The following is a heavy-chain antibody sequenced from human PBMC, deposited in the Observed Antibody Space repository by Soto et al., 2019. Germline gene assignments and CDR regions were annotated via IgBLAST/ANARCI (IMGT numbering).Heavy chain of an antibody. CDR1: GFTFSSYL. CDR2: ILNDGSKT. Sequence: QVQLVESGGGVVQPGTSLRLSCVASGFTFSSYLMHWVRQAPGKGLEWVGVILNDGSKTYYADSVEGRFTISRDNLNNALHLEVKSLRVDATAVYYCTRLKSNSALYDAPEIWGLGTRVSVPP. D-gene: IGHD2-8*01. CDR3: TRLKSNSALYDAPEI. J-gene: IGHJ3*02. V-gene: IGHV3-33*01.